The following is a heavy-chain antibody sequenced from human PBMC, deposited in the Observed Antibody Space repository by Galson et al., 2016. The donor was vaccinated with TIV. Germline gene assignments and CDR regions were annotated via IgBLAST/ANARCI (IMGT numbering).Heavy chain of an antibody. CDR3: AREKIAAALLEY. CDR1: GYSFTNYW. Sequence: QSGAEVKKPGESLRISCKGSGYSFTNYWITWVRQMPGKGLEWMGRISPGDSYTNYSPSFQGHVTISVDKSIRPAYLQWGSLKASDTAIYFCAREKIAAALLEYWGQGTLVSVSS. D-gene: IGHD6-13*01. V-gene: IGHV5-10-1*01. J-gene: IGHJ4*02. CDR2: ISPGDSYT.